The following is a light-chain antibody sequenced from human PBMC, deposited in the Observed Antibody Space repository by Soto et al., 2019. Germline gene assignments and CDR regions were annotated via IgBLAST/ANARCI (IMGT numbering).Light chain of an antibody. J-gene: IGLJ2*01. Sequence: QSVLTQPPSASGTPGQTIAISCSGGSSNSGSHTVNWFQQLPGTAPRLLIYSNTQRPSGIPDRFSGSKSGTSASLAISGLQSEYEGDYYCATWDDSLNGVVFGGGTKVTVL. V-gene: IGLV1-44*01. CDR2: SNT. CDR3: ATWDDSLNGVV. CDR1: SSNSGSHT.